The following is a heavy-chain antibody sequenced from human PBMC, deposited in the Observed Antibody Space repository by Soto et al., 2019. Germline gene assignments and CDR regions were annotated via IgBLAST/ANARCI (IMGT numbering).Heavy chain of an antibody. V-gene: IGHV3-23*01. J-gene: IGHJ4*02. D-gene: IGHD6-6*01. CDR1: GFTFSNYA. CDR3: ATTASMSISDSVDH. Sequence: EVQVLESGGGLVQPGGSLRLSCAASGFTFSNYAMSWVRQAPGQGLEWVSAISGRGRRQYYADSGNGRFTISRHNSKNTLFVQMTSLRAEDTALYYWATTASMSISDSVDHWGPGTLVTVA. CDR2: ISGRGRRQ.